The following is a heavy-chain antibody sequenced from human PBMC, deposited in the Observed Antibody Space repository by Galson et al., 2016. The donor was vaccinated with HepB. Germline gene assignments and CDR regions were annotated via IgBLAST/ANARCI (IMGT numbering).Heavy chain of an antibody. CDR3: VTVHYYHIRE. CDR1: GLNFNMQY. D-gene: IGHD3-9*01. CDR2: VSDTGSPL. V-gene: IGHV3-11*04. Sequence: SLRLSCAVSGLNFNMQYMSWIRQAPGKGLECLSFVSDTGSPLSYADSVRGRFTVSRDNAKSSLYLQMNSLRAEDTAVYYCVTVHYYHIREWGPGTPVIVSS. J-gene: IGHJ4*02.